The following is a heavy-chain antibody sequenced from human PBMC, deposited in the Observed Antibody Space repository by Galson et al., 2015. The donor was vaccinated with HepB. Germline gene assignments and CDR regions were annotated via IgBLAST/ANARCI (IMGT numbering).Heavy chain of an antibody. CDR2: IPYDGAKK. V-gene: IGHV3-30*14. CDR1: GFPFSNHA. J-gene: IGHJ4*02. CDR3: ASPFCTGGSCYPLWY. Sequence: SLRLSCAASGFPFSNHAMHWVRQAPGMGLEWVAAIPYDGAKKNYADSVMGRFTISRDNSKNTLYLHVNNLRAEDTAVYYCASPFCTGGSCYPLWYWGQGTLVTVSS. D-gene: IGHD2-15*01.